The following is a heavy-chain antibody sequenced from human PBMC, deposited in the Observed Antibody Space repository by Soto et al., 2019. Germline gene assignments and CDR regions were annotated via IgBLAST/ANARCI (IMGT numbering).Heavy chain of an antibody. CDR2: ISAGGDTT. Sequence: EVQVSESGGGLVQPGGSLRLSCATSGFTFSNYPMNWVRQAPGKGLEWVSGISAGGDTTYYADSVKGRFTIFRDNSKHSVSLQMNSLRVEDTAVYYCARRVWGQGTLVTVSS. CDR3: ARRV. V-gene: IGHV3-23*01. J-gene: IGHJ4*02. CDR1: GFTFSNYP.